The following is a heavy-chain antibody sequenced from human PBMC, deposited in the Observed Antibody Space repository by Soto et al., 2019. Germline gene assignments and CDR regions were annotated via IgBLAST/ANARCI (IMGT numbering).Heavy chain of an antibody. CDR2: ISSSSSYT. J-gene: IGHJ6*02. D-gene: IGHD3-22*01. V-gene: IGHV3-11*06. Sequence: GGSLRLSCAASGFTVSDYYMSWIRQAPGKGLEWVSYISSSSSYTNYADSVKGRFTISRDNAKNSLYLQMNSLRAEETAVYYCARDQRPITMIVVVTGAYGMDVWGQGTTVTVSS. CDR1: GFTVSDYY. CDR3: ARDQRPITMIVVVTGAYGMDV.